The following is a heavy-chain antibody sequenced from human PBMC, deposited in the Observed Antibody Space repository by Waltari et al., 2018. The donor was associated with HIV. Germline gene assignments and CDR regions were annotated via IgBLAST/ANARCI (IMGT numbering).Heavy chain of an antibody. CDR2: ISSSGSTI. J-gene: IGHJ4*02. D-gene: IGHD3-16*01. V-gene: IGHV3-48*02. CDR3: VRDPKTSWGELDY. Sequence: EVQLVESGGGLVQPAESLRLSCAASGFVFSSSSMNWVRQAPVEGLEWISFISSSGSTIYYADFVKGRFTVSRDNAENSLYLQMNSLRDEDTAVYYCVRDPKTSWGELDYWGQGTLVAVSS. CDR1: GFVFSSSS.